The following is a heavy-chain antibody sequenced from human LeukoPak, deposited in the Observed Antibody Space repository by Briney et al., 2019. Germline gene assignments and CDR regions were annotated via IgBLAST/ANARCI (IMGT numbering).Heavy chain of an antibody. V-gene: IGHV3-30*02. CDR2: IRHDGTNI. D-gene: IGHD3-16*02. Sequence: GGSLRLSCAAPGVTFSSFGMHWVRQSPGKGLEWVALIRHDGTNIYYADSVKGRFTISRDNSKNTLYLQMNSLRAEDTAVYYCAKYVPNYDYVWGSYRYGYWGQGTLVTVSS. J-gene: IGHJ4*02. CDR3: AKYVPNYDYVWGSYRYGY. CDR1: GVTFSSFG.